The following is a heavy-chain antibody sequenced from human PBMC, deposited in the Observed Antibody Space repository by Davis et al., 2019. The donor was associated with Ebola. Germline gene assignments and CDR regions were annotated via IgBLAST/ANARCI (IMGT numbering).Heavy chain of an antibody. V-gene: IGHV3-7*01. CDR1: GFTFTRDW. J-gene: IGHJ4*02. D-gene: IGHD7-27*01. CDR3: ATDNWGPAL. CDR2: IKQDGSEK. Sequence: GESLKISCAASGFTFTRDWMTWVRQAPGKGLEWVANIKQDGSEKYYLDSVKSRFTISRDNAKKSLYLEMNSLRAEDTAVYYCATDNWGPALWGQGTLLTVSS.